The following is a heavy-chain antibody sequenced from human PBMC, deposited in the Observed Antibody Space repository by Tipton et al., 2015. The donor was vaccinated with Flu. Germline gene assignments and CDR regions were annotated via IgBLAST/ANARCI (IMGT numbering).Heavy chain of an antibody. CDR1: GGPIISNFYY. D-gene: IGHD6-19*01. CDR3: ARSTSGWSGNYYYNMDV. CDR2: IYYSGSA. Sequence: GLVKPSEPLSLTCTVSGGPIISNFYYWSWIRQPLGKGLEWIGTIYYSGSAYYNPPLKSRVTISVDTSKNQFSLKLTSVTAADTAVYYCARSTSGWSGNYYYNMDVWGQGTTVTVSS. J-gene: IGHJ6*02. V-gene: IGHV4-39*01.